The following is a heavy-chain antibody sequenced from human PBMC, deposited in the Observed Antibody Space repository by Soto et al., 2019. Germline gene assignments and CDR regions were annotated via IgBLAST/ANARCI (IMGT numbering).Heavy chain of an antibody. D-gene: IGHD2-21*02. CDR3: ARAARTAPWFDP. CDR2: IYHSGST. J-gene: IGHJ5*02. V-gene: IGHV4-4*02. CDR1: GGSISSSNW. Sequence: QVQLQESGPGLVKPSGTLSLTCAVSGGSISSSNWWSWVRQPPGKGLAWIGEIYHSGSTNYNPSHKRRVTISVDKSTNQFSLKLSSVTAADTAVYYCARAARTAPWFDPWGQGTLVTVSS.